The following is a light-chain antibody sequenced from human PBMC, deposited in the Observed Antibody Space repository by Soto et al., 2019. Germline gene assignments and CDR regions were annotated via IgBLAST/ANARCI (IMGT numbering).Light chain of an antibody. J-gene: IGKJ2*01. CDR3: QQYSRLYT. CDR2: EAS. CDR1: QSIDNW. Sequence: DIQMTQSPSTLSASVGDRVTITCRASQSIDNWLAWYQQKPGKAPKFLMYEASNLASGVPSRFNGSGSGTEFTLTISSLQPDDCATYYCQQYSRLYTFGQGTKLESK. V-gene: IGKV1-5*03.